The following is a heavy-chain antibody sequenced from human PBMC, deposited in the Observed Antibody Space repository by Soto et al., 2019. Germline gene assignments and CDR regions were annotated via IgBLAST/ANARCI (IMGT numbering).Heavy chain of an antibody. D-gene: IGHD4-17*01. Sequence: SETLSLTCTVSGGSISIGGYYWTWIRQRPGQGLEWIGYISYSGTTSYNPSLKSRVTMSQDTSKNQFSLRLSSVTAADTAVYYCARALTVTTTSDIWGQGTMVTVSS. CDR1: GGSISIGGYY. J-gene: IGHJ3*02. CDR3: ARALTVTTTSDI. V-gene: IGHV4-31*03. CDR2: ISYSGTT.